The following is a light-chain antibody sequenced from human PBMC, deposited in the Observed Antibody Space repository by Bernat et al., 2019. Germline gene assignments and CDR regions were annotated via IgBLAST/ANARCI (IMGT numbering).Light chain of an antibody. J-gene: IGLJ1*01. CDR1: SSDIGGNNY. Sequence: QSALTQPPSASGSPGQSVTISCTGTSSDIGGNNYVSWYQHHPGRAPKLMIYEVSKRPSGVPDRFSGSKSGNTASLTVSGLQAEDEADYYCSSYAGYNTCGVFRTGTKVTVL. CDR2: EVS. V-gene: IGLV2-8*01. CDR3: SSYAGYNTCGV.